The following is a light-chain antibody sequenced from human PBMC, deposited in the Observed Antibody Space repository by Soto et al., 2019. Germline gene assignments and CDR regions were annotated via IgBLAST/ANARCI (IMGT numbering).Light chain of an antibody. CDR2: EVS. CDR3: SSYAGINNLGV. CDR1: SSDVGGYNY. J-gene: IGLJ1*01. Sequence: QSALTQPPSASGSPGQSVTISCTGTSSDVGGYNYVSWYQQHPGKAPKVMIYEVSKWPSGVPDRFSGSKSGNTASLTVSGLQAEDEADYYCSSYAGINNLGVFGTGTKLTVL. V-gene: IGLV2-8*01.